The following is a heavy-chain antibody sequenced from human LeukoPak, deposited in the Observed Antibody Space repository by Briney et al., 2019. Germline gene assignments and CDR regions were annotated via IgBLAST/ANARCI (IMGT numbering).Heavy chain of an antibody. CDR1: GFTFSSYS. V-gene: IGHV3-48*02. Sequence: GGSLRLSCAASGFTFSSYSMNWVRQAPGKGLEWVSYISSSSTIYYADSVKGRFTISRDNAKNSLYLQMNSLRDEDTAVYYCAREPHGMDVWGQGTTVTVSS. J-gene: IGHJ6*02. CDR2: ISSSSTI. CDR3: AREPHGMDV.